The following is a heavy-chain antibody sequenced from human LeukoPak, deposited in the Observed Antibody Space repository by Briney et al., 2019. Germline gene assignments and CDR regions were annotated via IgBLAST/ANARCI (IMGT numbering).Heavy chain of an antibody. D-gene: IGHD2-15*01. Sequence: ASVKVSCKASGYTFTSYGISWVRQAPGQGLEWMGWISAYNGNTNYALKLQGRVTVTTDTSTSTAYMELRSLTYDDTAVYYCARAGYCGDGGCRGGSAFDVWGQGTMVTVSS. V-gene: IGHV1-18*01. J-gene: IGHJ3*01. CDR3: ARAGYCGDGGCRGGSAFDV. CDR1: GYTFTSYG. CDR2: ISAYNGNT.